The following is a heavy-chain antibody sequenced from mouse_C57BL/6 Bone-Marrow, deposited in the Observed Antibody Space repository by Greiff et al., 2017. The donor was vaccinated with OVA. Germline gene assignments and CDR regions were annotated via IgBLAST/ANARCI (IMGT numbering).Heavy chain of an antibody. Sequence: EVMLVESGGGLVKPGGSLKLSCAASGFTFSSYTMSWVRQTPEKRLEWVATISGGGGNTYYPDSVKGRFTISRDNAKNTLYLQMSSLRSEDTALYYCARHNYGSSPFAYRGQGTLVTVSA. CDR2: ISGGGGNT. CDR3: ARHNYGSSPFAY. V-gene: IGHV5-9*01. J-gene: IGHJ3*01. D-gene: IGHD1-1*01. CDR1: GFTFSSYT.